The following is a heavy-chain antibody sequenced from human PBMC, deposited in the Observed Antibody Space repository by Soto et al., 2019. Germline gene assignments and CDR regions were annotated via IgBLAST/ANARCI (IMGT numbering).Heavy chain of an antibody. V-gene: IGHV4-4*07. Sequence: QVQLQESGPGLVKPSETLSLTCTVSGGSMTNYYWAWIRQAAGKGLEWIGRIFYNGESNYNPSLKMLVMLSMDRLRGQFSLGLTSLTAVGMVVYFCVREGEYSDNNGHSLFDYWGQGTLVSVFS. CDR2: IFYNGES. J-gene: IGHJ4*02. D-gene: IGHD2-8*01. CDR3: VREGEYSDNNGHSLFDY. CDR1: GGSMTNYY.